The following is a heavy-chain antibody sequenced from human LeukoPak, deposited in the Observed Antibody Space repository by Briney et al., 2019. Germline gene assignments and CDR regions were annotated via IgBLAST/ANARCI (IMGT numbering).Heavy chain of an antibody. CDR3: AKDRSYYLWNDFYYMDV. CDR2: ISAYNGNT. Sequence: ASVKVSCKASGYTLTSYGISWVRQATGQGLEWMGWISAYNGNTNYAQKLQGRVTMTTDTSTSTAYMELRSLRSDDTAVYYCAKDRSYYLWNDFYYMDVWGNGTTVTVSS. J-gene: IGHJ6*03. V-gene: IGHV1-18*01. D-gene: IGHD1-26*01. CDR1: GYTLTSYG.